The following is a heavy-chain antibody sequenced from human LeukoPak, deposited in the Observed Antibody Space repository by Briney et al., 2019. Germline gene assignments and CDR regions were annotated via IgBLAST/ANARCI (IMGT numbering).Heavy chain of an antibody. CDR3: ARRTDRSFWYLDY. CDR1: GYSFTNYW. V-gene: IGHV5-51*01. CDR2: IYPGDSET. J-gene: IGHJ4*02. Sequence: GESLKISCKGSGYSFTNYWIGWLRQMPGKGLEWMGIIYPGDSETRYSPSFQGQVTISADKSISTAYLQWSSLKASDTAIYYCARRTDRSFWYLDYWGQGTLVTVSS.